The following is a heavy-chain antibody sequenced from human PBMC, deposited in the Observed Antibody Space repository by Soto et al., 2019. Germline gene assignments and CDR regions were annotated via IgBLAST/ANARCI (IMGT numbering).Heavy chain of an antibody. J-gene: IGHJ4*02. CDR2: ISSSGTSA. CDR1: GFTFSAGY. Sequence: QVQLEESGGGLVKPGGSLRLSCAASGFTFSAGYMSWIRQAPNKGLEYISYISSSGTSANYADSVKGRFTISRDNAKNSLYLQINSLRAEDTSVYYCARDRGAVTGQYFDYWGQGALVTVSS. CDR3: ARDRGAVTGQYFDY. D-gene: IGHD6-19*01. V-gene: IGHV3-11*05.